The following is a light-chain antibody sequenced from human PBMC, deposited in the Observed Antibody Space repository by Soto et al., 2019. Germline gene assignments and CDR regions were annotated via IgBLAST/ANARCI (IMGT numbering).Light chain of an antibody. Sequence: SYELTQPPSVSLSPGQTARITCSGDALPKKYAFWYQQKSGQAPVLVIYEDNKRPSGIPERFSGSSSGTMATLTISGAQAEDEADYYCYSTDSSGNVVVFGGGTKLTVL. J-gene: IGLJ2*01. V-gene: IGLV3-10*01. CDR3: YSTDSSGNVVV. CDR1: ALPKKY. CDR2: EDN.